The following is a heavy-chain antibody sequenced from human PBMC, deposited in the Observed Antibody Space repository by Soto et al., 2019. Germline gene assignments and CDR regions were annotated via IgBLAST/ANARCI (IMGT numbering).Heavy chain of an antibody. CDR1: GFIFRNFG. CDR2: ISGDGNDK. Sequence: QVQLVESGGGVVQPGMSLRLSCAASGFIFRNFGMHWVRRAPGKGLEWVAVISGDGNDKYYPDSMKGRFTISRDNFNNTLYLQLNSLRPEDTAVDHCVQGASTAHQPLDSWGQGVLVTVSS. J-gene: IGHJ4*02. V-gene: IGHV3-30*03. CDR3: VQGASTAHQPLDS. D-gene: IGHD1-26*01.